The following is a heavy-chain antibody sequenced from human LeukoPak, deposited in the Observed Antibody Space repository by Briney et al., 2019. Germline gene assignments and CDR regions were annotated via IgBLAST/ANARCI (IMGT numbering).Heavy chain of an antibody. CDR2: INPNSGGT. J-gene: IGHJ4*02. D-gene: IGHD2-2*01. Sequence: ASVKVSCKASGYTFTGYYMHWVRHSPEQGLEWMGWINPNSGGTNYAQKFQGRVTMTRDTSISTVYMELSRLRSDDTAVYYCARDVGEYCSSINCHASDYWGQGTLVTVSS. V-gene: IGHV1-2*02. CDR1: GYTFTGYY. CDR3: ARDVGEYCSSINCHASDY.